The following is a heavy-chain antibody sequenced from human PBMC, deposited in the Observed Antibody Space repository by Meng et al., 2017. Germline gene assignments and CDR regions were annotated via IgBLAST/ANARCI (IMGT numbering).Heavy chain of an antibody. Sequence: VPLQESRSGLVKHSQTLYLTCSVSGGSISSGAYYSSWIRQHPGKGLEWIGHIQYRVRTYYSPALESGVIISVDTSKNQFSLKLNSVTGEDTAVYYCAREPDGSGRLDYWGQGSLVTVSS. J-gene: IGHJ4*02. CDR3: AREPDGSGRLDY. CDR2: IQYRVRT. V-gene: IGHV4-31*03. D-gene: IGHD3-10*01. CDR1: GGSISSGAYY.